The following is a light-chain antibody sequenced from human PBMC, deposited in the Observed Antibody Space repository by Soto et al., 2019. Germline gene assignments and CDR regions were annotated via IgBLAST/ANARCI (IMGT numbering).Light chain of an antibody. CDR2: GAS. V-gene: IGKV3-20*01. J-gene: IGKJ1*01. CDR3: HQYGSSPAT. Sequence: EIVLTQSPATLSLSPGERATLSCRASQSVGNNLAWYQQKPGQAPRFLIYGASSRATGIPDRFSGSGSGTDFTLTISRLEPEDFAVYYCHQYGSSPATFGLGTKVDI. CDR1: QSVGNN.